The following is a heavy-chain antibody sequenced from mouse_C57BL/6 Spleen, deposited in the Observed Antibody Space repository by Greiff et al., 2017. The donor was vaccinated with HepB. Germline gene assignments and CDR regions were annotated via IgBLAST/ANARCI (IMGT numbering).Heavy chain of an antibody. D-gene: IGHD1-1*01. J-gene: IGHJ2*01. Sequence: EVKVVDSGGGLVKPGGSLKLSCAASGFTFSDYGMHWVRQAPEKGLEWVAYISSGSSTIYYADTVKGRFTISRDNAKNTLFLQMTSLRSEDTAMYYCARRATTVVFDYWGQGTTLTVSS. V-gene: IGHV5-17*01. CDR2: ISSGSSTI. CDR3: ARRATTVVFDY. CDR1: GFTFSDYG.